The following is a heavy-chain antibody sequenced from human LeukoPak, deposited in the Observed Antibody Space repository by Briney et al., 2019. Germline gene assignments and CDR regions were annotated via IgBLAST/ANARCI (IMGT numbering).Heavy chain of an antibody. CDR1: GYTFTSYY. D-gene: IGHD3-10*01. V-gene: IGHV1-46*01. J-gene: IGHJ5*02. Sequence: ASVKVSCKASGYTFTSYYMHWVRQAPGQGLEWMGIINPSGGSTSYAQKFQGRVTMTRDTSTGTVYMELSSLRSEDTAVYYCARSGLLWFGEAQFDPWGQGTLVTVSS. CDR2: INPSGGST. CDR3: ARSGLLWFGEAQFDP.